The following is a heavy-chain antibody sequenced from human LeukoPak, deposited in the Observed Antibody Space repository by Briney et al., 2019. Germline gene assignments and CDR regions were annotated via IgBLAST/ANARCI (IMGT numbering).Heavy chain of an antibody. CDR1: GFTFSSYS. CDR2: ISSSSSYI. J-gene: IGHJ4*02. V-gene: IGHV3-21*01. CDR3: AKGASDIVVVTSIYYFDY. Sequence: GGSMRLSCAASGFTFSSYSMNWVRQAPGKGLEWVSSISSSSSYIYYADSVKGRFTISTDNAKNSLYLQMNSLRAEDTAVYYCAKGASDIVVVTSIYYFDYWGQGTLVTVSS. D-gene: IGHD2-2*01.